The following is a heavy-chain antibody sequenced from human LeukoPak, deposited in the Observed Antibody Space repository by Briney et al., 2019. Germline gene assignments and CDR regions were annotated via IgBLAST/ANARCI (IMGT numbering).Heavy chain of an antibody. D-gene: IGHD2-2*01. CDR2: INPNSGGT. CDR3: ARDLHYYCSSTSCYYYYYMDV. J-gene: IGHJ6*03. V-gene: IGHV1-2*02. CDR1: GYTFTGYY. Sequence: ASVKVSCKASGYTFTGYYMRWVRQAPGQGLEWMGWINPNSGGTNYAQKFQGRVTMTRDTSISTAYMELSRLRSDDTAVYYCARDLHYYCSSTSCYYYYYMDVWGKGTTVTVSS.